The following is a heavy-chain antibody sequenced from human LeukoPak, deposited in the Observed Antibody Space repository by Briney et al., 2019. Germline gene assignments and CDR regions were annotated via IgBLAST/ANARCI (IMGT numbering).Heavy chain of an antibody. CDR1: GGSISSGGYS. CDR2: IYHSGST. J-gene: IGHJ4*02. D-gene: IGHD1-7*01. CDR3: ARATQLELRTDY. V-gene: IGHV4-30-2*01. Sequence: SETLSLTCAVSGGSISSGGYSWSWIRQPPGKGLEWIGYIYHSGSTYYNPSLKSRVTMSVDTSKNQFSLKLSSVTAADTAVYYCARATQLELRTDYWGQGTLVTVSS.